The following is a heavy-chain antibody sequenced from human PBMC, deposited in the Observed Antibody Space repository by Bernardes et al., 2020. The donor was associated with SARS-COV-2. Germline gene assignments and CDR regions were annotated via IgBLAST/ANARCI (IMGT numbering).Heavy chain of an antibody. CDR1: GGSFSGYY. CDR2: INHSGST. J-gene: IGHJ6*02. D-gene: IGHD6-13*01. CDR3: ARRDSSSEYYYGMDV. Sequence: RCLPSDVYGGSFSGYYWSWIRQPPGKGLKWIGEINHSGSTNYNPSLKSRVTISVDTSKNQFSLKLSSVTAADTAVYYCARRDSSSEYYYGMDVWGQGTMVTGSS. V-gene: IGHV4-34*01.